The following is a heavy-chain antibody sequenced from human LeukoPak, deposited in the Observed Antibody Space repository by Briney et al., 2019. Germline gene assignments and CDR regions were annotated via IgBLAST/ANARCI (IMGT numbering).Heavy chain of an antibody. CDR1: GFTFSRYG. CDR2: ISYDGSNK. CDR3: ARGAYYGSGSFPSDY. D-gene: IGHD3-10*01. V-gene: IGHV3-30*03. J-gene: IGHJ4*02. Sequence: PGGSLRLSCAASGFTFSRYGMHWVRQAPGKGLEWVAVISYDGSNKYYADSVKGRFTISRDNSKNTLYVQMNSLRAEDTAVYYCARGAYYGSGSFPSDYWGQGILVTVSS.